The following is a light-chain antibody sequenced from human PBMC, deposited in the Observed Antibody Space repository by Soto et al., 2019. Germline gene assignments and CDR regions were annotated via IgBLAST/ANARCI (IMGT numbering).Light chain of an antibody. CDR1: QDISNY. J-gene: IGKJ4*01. CDR3: QQTNSVPLT. Sequence: DIQMTQSPSSVSASVGDRVTITCRASQDISNYLAWYQQKPGKAPNLLIYTASSLQSGSPSKFSGSLSWADFTLTISSLQPEDVASYYCQQTNSVPLTFGGGTKVEIK. CDR2: TAS. V-gene: IGKV1-12*01.